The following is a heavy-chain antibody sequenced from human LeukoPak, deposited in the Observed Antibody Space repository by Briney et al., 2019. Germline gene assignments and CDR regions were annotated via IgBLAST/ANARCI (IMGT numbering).Heavy chain of an antibody. CDR3: ASFPLYYYGSGSHDY. CDR2: IYYSGNT. V-gene: IGHV4-31*03. CDR1: GGSISSGGYY. Sequence: SQTLSLICTVSGGSISSGGYYWSWIRKHPGKGLEWIGYIYYSGNTYYNPSLRSRVTISVDTSKNQFSLKLSSVTAADTAVYYCASFPLYYYGSGSHDYWGQGTLVTVSS. D-gene: IGHD3-10*01. J-gene: IGHJ4*02.